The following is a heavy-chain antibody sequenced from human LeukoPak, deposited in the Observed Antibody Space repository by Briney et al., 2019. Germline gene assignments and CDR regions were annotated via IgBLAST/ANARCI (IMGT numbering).Heavy chain of an antibody. CDR3: AKALLAARTKNNFDY. Sequence: GGSLRLSCAASGFTFSSYAMSWVRQAPGKGLEWVSAISGSGGSTYYADSVKGRFTISRDNSKNTLYLQMNSLRAEDTAVYYCAKALLAARTKNNFDYWGQGTLVTVSS. D-gene: IGHD6-6*01. V-gene: IGHV3-23*01. J-gene: IGHJ4*02. CDR1: GFTFSSYA. CDR2: ISGSGGST.